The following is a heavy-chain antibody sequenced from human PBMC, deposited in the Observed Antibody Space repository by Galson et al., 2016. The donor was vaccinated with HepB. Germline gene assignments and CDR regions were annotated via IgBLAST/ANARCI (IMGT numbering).Heavy chain of an antibody. D-gene: IGHD3-10*01. J-gene: IGHJ4*02. CDR3: ARGITRTRTYFDY. CDR1: GGSISSGGYC. V-gene: IGHV4-30-2*01. Sequence: TLSLTCVVSGGSISSGGYCWPWIRQAPGKGLEWIGYIYHSGRFSYNPSLKSRVTMSVDTSKNQFSLILNSVTAADAAVYYCARGITRTRTYFDYWGQGTLVAVSS. CDR2: IYHSGRF.